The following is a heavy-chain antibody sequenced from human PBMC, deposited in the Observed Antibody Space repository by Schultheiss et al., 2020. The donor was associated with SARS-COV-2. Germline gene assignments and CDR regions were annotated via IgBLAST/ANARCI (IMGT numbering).Heavy chain of an antibody. Sequence: ASVKVSCKASGYTFTGYYMHWVRQAPGQGLEWMGWISAYNGNTNYAQKLQGRVTMTEDTSTDTAYMELSSLRSEDTAVYYCARDTKYWGQGTLVTVSS. J-gene: IGHJ1*01. CDR2: ISAYNGNT. V-gene: IGHV1-18*04. CDR1: GYTFTGYY. CDR3: ARDTKY. D-gene: IGHD2-2*01.